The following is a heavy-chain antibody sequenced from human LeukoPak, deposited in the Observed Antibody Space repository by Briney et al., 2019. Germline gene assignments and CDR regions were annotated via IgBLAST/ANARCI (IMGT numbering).Heavy chain of an antibody. Sequence: SETLSLTCTVSGGSISSGGYYWSWIRQPPGKGLEWIGYIYYSGSTNYNPSLKSRVTISVDTSKNQFSLKLSSVTAADTAVYYCARQRVVKDAFDIWGQGAMVTVSS. CDR3: ARQRVVKDAFDI. J-gene: IGHJ3*02. D-gene: IGHD2-15*01. CDR1: GGSISSGGYY. V-gene: IGHV4-61*08. CDR2: IYYSGST.